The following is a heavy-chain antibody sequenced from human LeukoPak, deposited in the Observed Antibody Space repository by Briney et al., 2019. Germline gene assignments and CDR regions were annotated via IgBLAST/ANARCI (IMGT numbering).Heavy chain of an antibody. CDR1: GGSISSYY. Sequence: PSETLSLTCTVSGGSISSYYWSWIRQPPGKGLEWIGYIYYSGSTNYNPSLKSRVTISVDTSKNQFSLKLSSVTAADTAVYYCARGRLIVGAINFDYWGQGTPVTVSS. CDR2: IYYSGST. CDR3: ARGRLIVGAINFDY. V-gene: IGHV4-59*01. D-gene: IGHD1-26*01. J-gene: IGHJ4*02.